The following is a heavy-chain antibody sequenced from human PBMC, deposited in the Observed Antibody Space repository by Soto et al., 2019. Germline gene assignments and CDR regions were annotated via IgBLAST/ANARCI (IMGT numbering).Heavy chain of an antibody. CDR1: GYTLTGYG. CDR2: INPGNGNT. J-gene: IGHJ5*02. D-gene: IGHD2-2*01. Sequence: ASVKVSCKASGYTLTGYGMNWLRQAPGRGLEWMGWINPGNGNTKYSQKFQGRVIIERDTSASTAYMELRSLRSDDTAVYYCARVVPGAEAWFGPWGQGTLVTGSS. V-gene: IGHV1-3*01. CDR3: ARVVPGAEAWFGP.